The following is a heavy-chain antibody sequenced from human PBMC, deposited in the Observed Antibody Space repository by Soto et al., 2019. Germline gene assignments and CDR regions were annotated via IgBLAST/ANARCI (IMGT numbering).Heavy chain of an antibody. CDR1: RFTFSSNL. CDR2: INSDGSST. J-gene: IGHJ4*02. Sequence: GSLRLSWRATRFTFSSNLMHWLPLVPGKGLVWVSRINSDGSSTNYADSVKGRFTISRDNAKNTLYLQLNSLRAEDTAVYYCARDQGYCSGGSCYVAGYWGQGT. D-gene: IGHD2-15*01. CDR3: ARDQGYCSGGSCYVAGY. V-gene: IGHV3-74*01.